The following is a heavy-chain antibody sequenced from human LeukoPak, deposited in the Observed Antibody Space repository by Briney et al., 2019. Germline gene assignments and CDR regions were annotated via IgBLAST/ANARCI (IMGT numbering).Heavy chain of an antibody. D-gene: IGHD2/OR15-2a*01. Sequence: ASVKVSCKASGYTFTSYGISLVRQAPGQGLEWMGWISAYNGNTNYAQKLQGRVTVTTDTSTSTAYMELRSLRSDDTAVYYCARGTIRNIPGHYWGQGTLVTVSS. CDR3: ARGTIRNIPGHY. V-gene: IGHV1-18*04. CDR1: GYTFTSYG. J-gene: IGHJ4*02. CDR2: ISAYNGNT.